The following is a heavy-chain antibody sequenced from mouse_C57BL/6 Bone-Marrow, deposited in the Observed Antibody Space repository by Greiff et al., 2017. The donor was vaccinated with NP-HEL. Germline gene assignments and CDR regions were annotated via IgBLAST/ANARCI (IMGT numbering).Heavy chain of an antibody. V-gene: IGHV10-3*01. CDR1: GFTFNTYA. CDR3: VRSTVAHWYFDV. CDR2: IRSKSSNYAT. D-gene: IGHD1-1*01. J-gene: IGHJ1*03. Sequence: EVQGVESGGGLVQPKGSLKLSCAASGFTFNTYAMHWVRQAPGKGLEWVARIRSKSSNYATYYADSVKERFTISRDDSQSMLYLQMNNLKTEDTAMYYCVRSTVAHWYFDVWGTGTTVTVSS.